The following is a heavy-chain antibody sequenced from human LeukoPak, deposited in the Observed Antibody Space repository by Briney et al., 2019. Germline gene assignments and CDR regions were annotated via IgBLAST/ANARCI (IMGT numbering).Heavy chain of an antibody. V-gene: IGHV3-30*04. CDR2: IPYDGSNK. D-gene: IGHD3-9*01. Sequence: GGSLRLSCAASGFTFSSYAMHWVRQAPGKGLEWVAVIPYDGSNKYYADSVKGRFTISRDNSKNTLYLQMNSLRAEDTAVYYCARDTSVLRYFDWLAATGAFDIWGQGTMVTVSS. CDR3: ARDTSVLRYFDWLAATGAFDI. CDR1: GFTFSSYA. J-gene: IGHJ3*02.